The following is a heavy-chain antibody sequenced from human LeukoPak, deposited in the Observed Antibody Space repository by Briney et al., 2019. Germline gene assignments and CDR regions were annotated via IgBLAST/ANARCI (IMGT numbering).Heavy chain of an antibody. Sequence: GGSLRLSCAASGFTVSSNYMSWVRQAPGKGLEWASVIYSGGTTYYADSVKGRFTISRDNSKNTLHLQMNSLRAEDTAVYYCARGGSPPEALGDTFDVWGQGTSVTVSS. CDR2: IYSGGTT. V-gene: IGHV3-66*01. J-gene: IGHJ3*01. CDR1: GFTVSSNY. CDR3: ARGGSPPEALGDTFDV. D-gene: IGHD1-26*01.